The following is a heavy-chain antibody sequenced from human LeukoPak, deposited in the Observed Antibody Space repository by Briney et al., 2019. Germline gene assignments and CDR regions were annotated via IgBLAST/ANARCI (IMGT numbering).Heavy chain of an antibody. D-gene: IGHD3-9*01. CDR3: ARNGSLRYSDWFPDY. Sequence: ASVKVSCKTSGYPFMYYGISWVRQAPGQGLEWMGWISSSIGYANYAQKFRGRVTMTTDIATSIAHMELRSLRSDDTAVYYCARNGSLRYSDWFPDYWGQGTLVTVSS. J-gene: IGHJ4*02. CDR1: GYPFMYYG. V-gene: IGHV1-18*01. CDR2: ISSSIGYA.